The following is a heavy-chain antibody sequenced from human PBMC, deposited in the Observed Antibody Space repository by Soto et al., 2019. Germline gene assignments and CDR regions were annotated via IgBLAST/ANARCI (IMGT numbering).Heavy chain of an antibody. CDR3: AKDLSTLFADSPMDY. V-gene: IGHV3-30*18. Sequence: PVGSLRLSCAASGFTFSSYGMHWVRQAPGKGLEWVAVISYDGSNKYYADSVKGRFTISRDNSKNTLYLQMNSLRAEDTAVYYCAKDLSTLFADSPMDYWGQGTLVTVSS. CDR1: GFTFSSYG. CDR2: ISYDGSNK. J-gene: IGHJ4*02. D-gene: IGHD2-2*01.